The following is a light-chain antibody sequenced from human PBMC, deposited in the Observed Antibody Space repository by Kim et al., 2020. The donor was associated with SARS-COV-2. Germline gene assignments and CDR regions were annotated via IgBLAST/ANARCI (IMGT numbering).Light chain of an antibody. J-gene: IGKJ4*01. CDR1: QSISSY. V-gene: IGKV1-39*01. Sequence: SVGDRVTITCRASQSISSYLNWYQQKPVKAPKLLIYAASSLQSGVPSRFSGSGSGTDFTLTISSLQPEDFATYYCQQSYSTPQLTFGGGTKVDIK. CDR2: AAS. CDR3: QQSYSTPQLT.